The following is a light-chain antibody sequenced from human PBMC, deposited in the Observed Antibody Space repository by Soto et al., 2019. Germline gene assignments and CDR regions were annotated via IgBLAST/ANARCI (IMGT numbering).Light chain of an antibody. CDR3: QQYGSSPA. V-gene: IGKV3-20*01. CDR1: QSVSSSY. J-gene: IGKJ4*01. Sequence: EIVLTQSPGTLSLSPGERATLSCRASQSVSSSYLAWYQQKPGQAPRLLIYGASSRATGIPDRFSGSGSGTDFNLTISRLEPEDFALYYCQQYGSSPAFCGGTKVEIK. CDR2: GAS.